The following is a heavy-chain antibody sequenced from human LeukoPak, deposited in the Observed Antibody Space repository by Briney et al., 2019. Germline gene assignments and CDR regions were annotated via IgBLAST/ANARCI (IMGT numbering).Heavy chain of an antibody. J-gene: IGHJ4*02. D-gene: IGHD1-26*01. CDR2: INSDGSST. CDR1: GFTLSSYW. Sequence: GGSLRLSCAASGFTLSSYWMHWVRQAPGKGLVWVSRINSDGSSTSYADSVKGRFTISGDNAKNTLYLQMNSLRAEDTAVYYCATPRGSGSYLAFDYWGQGTLVTVSS. V-gene: IGHV3-74*01. CDR3: ATPRGSGSYLAFDY.